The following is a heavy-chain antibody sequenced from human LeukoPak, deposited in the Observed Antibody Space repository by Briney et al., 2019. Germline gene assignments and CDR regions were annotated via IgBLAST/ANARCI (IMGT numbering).Heavy chain of an antibody. CDR2: INHSGST. CDR3: ARSTRLAAVGTFDY. Sequence: SQTLSLTCAVYGGSLSGYYWSWIRQPPGNGLGWIGEINHSGSTKYNPSLESRVTISVDTSKNQFSLQLSSVTAADTAVYYCARSTRLAAVGTFDYWGQGTLGTVSS. CDR1: GGSLSGYY. J-gene: IGHJ4*02. V-gene: IGHV4-34*01. D-gene: IGHD6-13*01.